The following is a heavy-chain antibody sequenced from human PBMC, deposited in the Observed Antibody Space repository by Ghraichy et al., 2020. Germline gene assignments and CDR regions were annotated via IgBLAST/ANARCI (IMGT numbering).Heavy chain of an antibody. Sequence: GGSLRLSCAASGFTFSSYAMSWVRQTPGKGLEWVSGISGSGGSTYYADSVKGRFTISRDSSKNTLYLQMNSLRAEDTAVYYCAKGGRNNGYYGSSGYSIEYFQQWGQGTLVTVSS. CDR3: AKGGRNNGYYGSSGYSIEYFQQ. J-gene: IGHJ1*01. V-gene: IGHV3-23*01. CDR2: ISGSGGST. D-gene: IGHD3-22*01. CDR1: GFTFSSYA.